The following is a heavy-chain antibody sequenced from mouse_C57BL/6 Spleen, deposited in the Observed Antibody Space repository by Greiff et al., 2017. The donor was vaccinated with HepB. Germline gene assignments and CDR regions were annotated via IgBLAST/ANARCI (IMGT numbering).Heavy chain of an antibody. D-gene: IGHD1-1*01. V-gene: IGHV1-77*01. Sequence: QVQLQQSGAELVKPGASVKISCKASGYTFTDYYINWVKQRPGQGLEWIGKIGPGSGSTYYNEKFKGKATLTADKYSSTAYMQLSSLTSEDSAVYFCARETSTTVVPYYAMDYWGQGTSVTVSS. CDR1: GYTFTDYY. CDR2: IGPGSGST. CDR3: ARETSTTVVPYYAMDY. J-gene: IGHJ4*01.